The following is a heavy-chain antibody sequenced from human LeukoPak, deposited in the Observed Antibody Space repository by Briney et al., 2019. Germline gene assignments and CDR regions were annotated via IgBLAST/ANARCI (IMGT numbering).Heavy chain of an antibody. CDR3: AIHIVVVPAAIGRGFDP. D-gene: IGHD2-2*01. CDR1: GGTFSSYA. J-gene: IGHJ5*02. V-gene: IGHV1-69*06. CDR2: IIPIFGTA. Sequence: ASVKVSCKASGGTFSSYAISWVRQARGQGLEWMGGIIPIFGTANYAQKFQGRVTITADKSTSTAYMELSSLRSEDTAVYYCAIHIVVVPAAIGRGFDPWGQGTLVTVSS.